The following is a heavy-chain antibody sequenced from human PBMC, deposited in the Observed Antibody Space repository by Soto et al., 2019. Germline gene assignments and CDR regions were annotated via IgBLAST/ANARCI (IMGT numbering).Heavy chain of an antibody. Sequence: QVLLQESGPGLVKPSQTLSLTCSFSGASLTSGSYYWNWIRQLPGRGLEWIGFVSFSGNTHYNPSLQCRVSISLETSKNQFSLRLDSVTAADTAVYYCAKGVNYFGTGSHFFDIWGQGTLVPVSS. J-gene: IGHJ3*02. V-gene: IGHV4-31*03. CDR3: AKGVNYFGTGSHFFDI. CDR1: GASLTSGSYY. CDR2: VSFSGNT. D-gene: IGHD3-10*01.